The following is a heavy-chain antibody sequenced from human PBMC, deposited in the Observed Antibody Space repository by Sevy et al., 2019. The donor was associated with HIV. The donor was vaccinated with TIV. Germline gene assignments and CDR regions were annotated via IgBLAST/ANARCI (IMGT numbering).Heavy chain of an antibody. CDR1: GFTFSSYG. CDR3: ARDANGIAAANPQH. D-gene: IGHD6-13*01. Sequence: GGSLRLSCAASGFTFSSYGMHWVRQAPGKGLEWVAVIWYDGSNKYYADSVKGRFTISRDNSKNTLYLQMNSLRAEDTAVYYCARDANGIAAANPQHWGQGTLVTVSS. J-gene: IGHJ1*01. V-gene: IGHV3-33*01. CDR2: IWYDGSNK.